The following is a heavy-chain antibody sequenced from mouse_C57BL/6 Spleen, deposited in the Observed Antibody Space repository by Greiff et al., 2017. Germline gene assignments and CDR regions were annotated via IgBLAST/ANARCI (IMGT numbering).Heavy chain of an antibody. J-gene: IGHJ2*01. Sequence: EVQLQQSGPELVKPGASVKISCKASGYTFTDYYMNWVKQSHGKSLEWIGDINPNNGGTSYNQKFKGKATLTVDKSSSTAYMELRSLTSEDSAVYYCAYHYYGSSYFDYWGQGTTLTVSS. CDR1: GYTFTDYY. D-gene: IGHD1-1*01. V-gene: IGHV1-26*01. CDR3: AYHYYGSSYFDY. CDR2: INPNNGGT.